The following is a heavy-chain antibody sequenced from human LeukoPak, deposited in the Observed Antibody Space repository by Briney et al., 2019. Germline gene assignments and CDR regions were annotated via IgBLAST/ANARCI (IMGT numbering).Heavy chain of an antibody. CDR1: GYTFTSYY. V-gene: IGHV1-46*01. D-gene: IGHD1-26*01. J-gene: IGHJ4*02. Sequence: ASVKVSFTASGYTFTSYYMHWVRQAPGQGLEWMGIINPSGGSTTYAQKFQGRVTMTRDTSTSTVYMEVSSLRSEDTAVYYCASLGWESAWWGQGTLVTVSS. CDR2: INPSGGST. CDR3: ASLGWESAW.